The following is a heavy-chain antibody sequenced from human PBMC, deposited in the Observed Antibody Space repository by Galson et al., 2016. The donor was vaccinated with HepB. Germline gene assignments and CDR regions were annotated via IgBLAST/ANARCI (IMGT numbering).Heavy chain of an antibody. V-gene: IGHV3-15*05. Sequence: SLRLSCAASGFTFNHAWMNWVRQAPGKGLEWVGRTKGEADGGTIDYAAPVKGRFSISRADSKNTLFLQMTSLQTEDTAVYYCWARGLGVDDDDAFDVWGRGTMLTVSS. D-gene: IGHD4-17*01. CDR2: TKGEADGGTI. CDR1: GFTFNHAW. CDR3: WARGLGVDDDDAFDV. J-gene: IGHJ3*01.